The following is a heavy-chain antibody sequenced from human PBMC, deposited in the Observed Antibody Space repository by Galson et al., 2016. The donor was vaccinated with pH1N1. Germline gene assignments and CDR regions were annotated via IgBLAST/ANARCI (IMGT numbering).Heavy chain of an antibody. V-gene: IGHV2-70*04. D-gene: IGHD2-15*01. Sequence: PALVKPTQALTLTCTFSGFSLSTSGMRVSWIRQPPGKALEWLARIEWDDDKFYSTSLKTRLSISKDTSKNQVVLTTTNMDPEGTATYYCGRNPAFVGGAIDIWGRGTLVTVSS. CDR2: IEWDDDK. CDR3: GRNPAFVGGAIDI. CDR1: GFSLSTSGMR. J-gene: IGHJ3*02.